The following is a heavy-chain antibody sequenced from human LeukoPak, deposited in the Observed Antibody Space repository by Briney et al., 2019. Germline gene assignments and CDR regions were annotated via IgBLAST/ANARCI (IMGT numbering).Heavy chain of an antibody. CDR2: ISYDGSNK. D-gene: IGHD3-22*01. CDR3: ATPKDPITRIVVALDY. J-gene: IGHJ4*02. CDR1: GFTFSSYA. V-gene: IGHV3-30-3*01. Sequence: QAGGSLRLSCAASGFTFSSYAMHWVRQAPGKGLEWVAVISYDGSNKYYADSVKGRFTISRDNSKNTLYLQMNSLRAEDTAVYYCATPKDPITRIVVALDYWGQGTLVTVSS.